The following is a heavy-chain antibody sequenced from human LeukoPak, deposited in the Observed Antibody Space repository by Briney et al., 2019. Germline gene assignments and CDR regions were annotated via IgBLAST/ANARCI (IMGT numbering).Heavy chain of an antibody. V-gene: IGHV5-51*01. CDR3: ARGLPPFDY. Sequence: GESLKISCKASGYSFASYWIGWVRQMPGKGLEWMGIIYPGDSDTRYSPSFDGQVTISAEKSISTAYLQWNSLKTSDTAMYYCARGLPPFDYWGQGTLVTVSS. J-gene: IGHJ4*02. CDR2: IYPGDSDT. CDR1: GYSFASYW.